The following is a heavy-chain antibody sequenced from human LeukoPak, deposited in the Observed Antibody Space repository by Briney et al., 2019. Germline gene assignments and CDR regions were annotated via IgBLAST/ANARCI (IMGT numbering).Heavy chain of an antibody. Sequence: ASVKISCKVSGYTFTDYYMHWVQQAPGKGLEWMGLVDPEDGETIYAEKFQGRVTITADTSTDTAYMELSSLRSEDTAVYYWATFRHRSGYYGPLLWGQGTLVTVSS. J-gene: IGHJ4*02. D-gene: IGHD3-22*01. V-gene: IGHV1-69-2*01. CDR1: GYTFTDYY. CDR2: VDPEDGET. CDR3: ATFRHRSGYYGPLL.